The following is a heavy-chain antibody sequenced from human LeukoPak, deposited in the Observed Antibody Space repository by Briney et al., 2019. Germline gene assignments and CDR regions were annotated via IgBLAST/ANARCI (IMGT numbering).Heavy chain of an antibody. CDR2: ISYDGSNK. Sequence: GGSLRLSCAASGFTFSSYAMHWVRQAPGKGLEWVAIISYDGSNKYYADSVKGRFTIPRDNSKNTLYLQMNSLRAEDTAVYYCARDGNEHLYDFWSGYYRHFDYWGQGTLVTVSS. J-gene: IGHJ4*02. D-gene: IGHD3-3*01. CDR3: ARDGNEHLYDFWSGYYRHFDY. CDR1: GFTFSSYA. V-gene: IGHV3-30*01.